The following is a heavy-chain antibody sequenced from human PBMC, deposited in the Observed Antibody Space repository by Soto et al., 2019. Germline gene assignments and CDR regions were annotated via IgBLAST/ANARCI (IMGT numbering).Heavy chain of an antibody. CDR3: ARGGIVVVTATRYFDY. CDR2: INHSGST. D-gene: IGHD2-21*02. J-gene: IGHJ4*02. V-gene: IGHV4-34*01. Sequence: TSETLSLTCAVYGGSFSGYYWSWTRQPPGKGLEWIGEINHSGSTNYNPSLKSRVTISVDASKNQFSLKLSSVTAADTAVYYCARGGIVVVTATRYFDYWGQGTLVTVSS. CDR1: GGSFSGYY.